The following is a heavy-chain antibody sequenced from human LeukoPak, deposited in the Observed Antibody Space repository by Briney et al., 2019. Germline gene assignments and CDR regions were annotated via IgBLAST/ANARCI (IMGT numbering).Heavy chain of an antibody. CDR3: ANSITMVRGVSDY. Sequence: TSETLSLTCTVSGGSISSSSYYWGWIRQPPGKGLEWIGSIYYSGSTYYNPSLKSRVTISVDTSKNQFSLKLTSVTAADTAVYYCANSITMVRGVSDYWGQGTLVTVSS. J-gene: IGHJ4*02. D-gene: IGHD3-10*01. CDR1: GGSISSSSYY. CDR2: IYYSGST. V-gene: IGHV4-39*01.